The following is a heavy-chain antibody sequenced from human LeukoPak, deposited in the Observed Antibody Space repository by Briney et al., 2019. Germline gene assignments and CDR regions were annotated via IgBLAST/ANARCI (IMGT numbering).Heavy chain of an antibody. D-gene: IGHD4-11*01. J-gene: IGHJ4*02. CDR3: ARWTTTYLDY. V-gene: IGHV1-46*01. CDR2: INPSGGST. Sequence: GASVKVSCTASGYTFTTYTISWVRQAPGQGLEWMGIINPSGGSTNYARKFQGRVTMTRDTSTSTVYMELSSLRSEDSAVYYCARWTTTYLDYWGQGTLVTVSS. CDR1: GYTFTTYT.